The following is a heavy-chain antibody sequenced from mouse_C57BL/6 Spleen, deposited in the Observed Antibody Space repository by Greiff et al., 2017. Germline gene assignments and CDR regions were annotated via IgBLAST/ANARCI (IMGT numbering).Heavy chain of an antibody. CDR2: IDPNSGGT. CDR1: VYTFTSYW. CDR3: ARSSFYYFDY. J-gene: IGHJ2*01. D-gene: IGHD2-10*02. V-gene: IGHV1-72*01. Sequence: QVQLQQPGAELVKPVASVKLSCKASVYTFTSYWMHWVTQRPGRGLEWIGRIDPNSGGTKYNEKFKSKATLTVDKPSSTAYMQLSSLTSENSAVYYCARSSFYYFDYWGQGTTLTVSS.